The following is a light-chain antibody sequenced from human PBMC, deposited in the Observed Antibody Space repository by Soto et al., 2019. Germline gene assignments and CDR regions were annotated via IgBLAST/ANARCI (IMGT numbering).Light chain of an antibody. V-gene: IGLV1-51*01. CDR3: VTWDSSLNVVV. J-gene: IGLJ2*01. CDR1: SSNIENNY. Sequence: QSLLTQPPSMSAAPGQKVTISCSGSSSNIENNYVSWYQQDPGTAPKLLIYDNNRRPSGIPDRFSGSKSGTSATLGITGLQPGDEAHYYCVTWDSSLNVVVFGGGTKVTVL. CDR2: DNN.